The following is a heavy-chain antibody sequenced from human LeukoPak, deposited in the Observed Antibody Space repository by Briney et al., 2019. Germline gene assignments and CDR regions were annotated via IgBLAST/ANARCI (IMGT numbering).Heavy chain of an antibody. V-gene: IGHV4-59*08. Sequence: SETLSLTCSVSDDSITMYYWTWIRQPPGKGLEWIGYVDHTGSTNFNPSLNGRVSISRDTTKNLFSLRLRSVTAADTAVYYCARHVHSGYEIDYWGQGTLVTVSS. J-gene: IGHJ4*02. CDR1: DDSITMYY. D-gene: IGHD5-12*01. CDR3: ARHVHSGYEIDY. CDR2: VDHTGST.